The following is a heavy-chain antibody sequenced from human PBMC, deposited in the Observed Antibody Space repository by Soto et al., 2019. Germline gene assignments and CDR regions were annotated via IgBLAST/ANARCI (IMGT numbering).Heavy chain of an antibody. CDR1: GFTFSSYG. J-gene: IGHJ4*02. V-gene: IGHV3-30*18. Sequence: VQLVESGGGVVQPGRSLRLSCAASGFTFSSYGMHWVRQAPGKGLEWVAVISYDGSNKYYADSVKGRFTISRDNSKNTLYLQMNSLRAEDTAVYYCAKVRIYDYGDYIDYWGQGTLVTVSS. D-gene: IGHD4-17*01. CDR3: AKVRIYDYGDYIDY. CDR2: ISYDGSNK.